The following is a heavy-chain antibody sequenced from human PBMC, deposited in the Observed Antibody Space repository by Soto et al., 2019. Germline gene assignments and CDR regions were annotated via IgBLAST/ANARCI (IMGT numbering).Heavy chain of an antibody. D-gene: IGHD6-19*01. J-gene: IGHJ4*02. Sequence: GASVKVSCKASGYTFTCYYMHWVRQAPGQGLEWMGWINPNSGGTNYAQKFQGWVTMTRDTSISTAYMELSRLRSGDTAVYYCARDGWMKVAGTADYWGQGTLVTVSS. CDR2: INPNSGGT. CDR1: GYTFTCYY. CDR3: ARDGWMKVAGTADY. V-gene: IGHV1-2*04.